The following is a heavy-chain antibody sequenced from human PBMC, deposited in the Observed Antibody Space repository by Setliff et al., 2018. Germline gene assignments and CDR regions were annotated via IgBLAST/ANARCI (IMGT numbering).Heavy chain of an antibody. J-gene: IGHJ3*02. CDR3: ARGTANMYDILTGYGAFDI. D-gene: IGHD3-9*01. Sequence: SVKVSCKASGGTFSSYAISWVRQAPGQGLEWMGGIIPIFGTANYAQKFQGRVTITTDESTSTAYMELSSLRSEDTAVYYCARGTANMYDILTGYGAFDIWGQGTMVTVSS. V-gene: IGHV1-69*05. CDR1: GGTFSSYA. CDR2: IIPIFGTA.